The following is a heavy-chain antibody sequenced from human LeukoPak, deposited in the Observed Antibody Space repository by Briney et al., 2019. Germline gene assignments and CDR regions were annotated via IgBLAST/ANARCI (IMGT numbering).Heavy chain of an antibody. CDR3: ARSLRLFGLRLGELSTP. CDR2: INPISGGT. J-gene: IGHJ5*02. Sequence: ASVKVSCKASGYTFTGYYMHWVRQAPGQGLEWMGWINPISGGTNYARKFQGRVTMTRDTSISTAYMELSRLRSDDTAVYYCARSLRLFGLRLGELSTPWGQGTLVTVSS. D-gene: IGHD3-16*02. V-gene: IGHV1-2*02. CDR1: GYTFTGYY.